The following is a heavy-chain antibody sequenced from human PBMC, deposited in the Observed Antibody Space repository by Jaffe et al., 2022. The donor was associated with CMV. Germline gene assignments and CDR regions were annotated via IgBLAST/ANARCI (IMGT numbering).Heavy chain of an antibody. D-gene: IGHD2-2*01. CDR1: GFTFSSYG. CDR2: IWYDGSNK. V-gene: IGHV3-33*01. J-gene: IGHJ4*02. CDR3: ARDPENIDIVVVPAAMSFDY. Sequence: QVQLVESGGGVVQPGRSLRLSCAASGFTFSSYGMHWVRQAPGKGLEWVAVIWYDGSNKYYADSVKGRFTISRDNSKNTLYLQMNSLRAEDTAVYYCARDPENIDIVVVPAAMSFDYWGQGTLVTVSS.